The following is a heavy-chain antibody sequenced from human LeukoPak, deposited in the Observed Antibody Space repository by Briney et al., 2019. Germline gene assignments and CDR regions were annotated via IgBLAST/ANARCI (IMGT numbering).Heavy chain of an antibody. V-gene: IGHV1-24*01. CDR1: GYTLTELS. J-gene: IGHJ3*02. CDR3: ARSYYYDSSGYSPI. CDR2: FDPEDGET. Sequence: ASVKVSCKVSGYTLTELSMHWVRQAPGKGLEWMGGFDPEDGETIYAQKFQGRVTMTEDTSTSTAYMELRSLRSDDTAVYYCARSYYYDSSGYSPIWGQGTMVTVSS. D-gene: IGHD3-22*01.